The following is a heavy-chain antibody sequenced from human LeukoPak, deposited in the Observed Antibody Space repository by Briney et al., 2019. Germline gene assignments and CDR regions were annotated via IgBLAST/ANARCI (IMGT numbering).Heavy chain of an antibody. CDR1: GGSLSSSSYY. CDR3: ARVADSSGYIYYYYYMDV. CDR2: INYSGDT. Sequence: SETLSLTCGVSGGSLSSSSYYWGWIRQPPGKGLEWIGSINYSGDTYYNPSLKSRVTISIDTSKNQFSLKLSSVTAADTAVCYCARVADSSGYIYYYYYMDVWGKGTTVTVSS. V-gene: IGHV4-39*07. D-gene: IGHD3-22*01. J-gene: IGHJ6*03.